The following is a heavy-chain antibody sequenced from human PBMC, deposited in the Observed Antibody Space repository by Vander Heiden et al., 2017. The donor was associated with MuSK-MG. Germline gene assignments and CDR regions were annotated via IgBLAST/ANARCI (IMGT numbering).Heavy chain of an antibody. D-gene: IGHD4-17*01. Sequence: QVQLQQWGAGLLKPSETLSLTCAVYGRSFSGYYWSWIRQPPGKGLEWIGEINHSGSTNYNPSLKSRVTISVDTSKNQFSLKLSSVTAADTAVYYCARDRSDTVTTAYDGMDVWGQGTTVTVSS. J-gene: IGHJ6*02. CDR2: INHSGST. CDR3: ARDRSDTVTTAYDGMDV. V-gene: IGHV4-34*01. CDR1: GRSFSGYY.